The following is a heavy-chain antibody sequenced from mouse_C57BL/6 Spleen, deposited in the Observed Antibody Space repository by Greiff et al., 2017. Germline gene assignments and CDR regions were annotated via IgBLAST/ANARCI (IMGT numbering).Heavy chain of an antibody. CDR3: ARREYYSWFAY. J-gene: IGHJ3*01. CDR1: GYTFTDYY. V-gene: IGHV1-26*01. CDR2: INPNNGGT. D-gene: IGHD1-1*01. Sequence: VQLQQSGPELVKPGASVKISCKASGYTFTDYYMNWVKQSHGKSLEWIGDINPNNGGTSYNQKFKGKATLTVDKSSSTAYMELRSLTSEDSAVYYCARREYYSWFAYWGQGTLVTVSA.